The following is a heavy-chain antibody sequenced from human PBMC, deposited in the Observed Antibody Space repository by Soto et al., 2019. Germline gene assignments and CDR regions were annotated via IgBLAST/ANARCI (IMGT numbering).Heavy chain of an antibody. CDR2: FDPEDGET. CDR1: GYTLTEFS. D-gene: IGHD3-3*01. V-gene: IGHV1-24*01. Sequence: ASVKVSCKVSGYTLTEFSMDWLRLAPGKGLEWMGGFDPEDGETIYAQKFQGRVTMTEDTSTDTAYLQWRSLKASDTAVYYCARHYYPNPKLKYYFFYGLDVWGQGTTVTVSS. CDR3: ARHYYPNPKLKYYFFYGLDV. J-gene: IGHJ6*02.